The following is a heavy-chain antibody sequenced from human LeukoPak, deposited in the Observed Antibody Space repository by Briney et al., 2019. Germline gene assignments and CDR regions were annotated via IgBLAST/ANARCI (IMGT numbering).Heavy chain of an antibody. CDR3: ARGRGDDYVWGSYRRIYYFDY. V-gene: IGHV4-34*01. D-gene: IGHD3-16*02. CDR2: INHIGST. J-gene: IGHJ4*02. CDR1: RDSFHGYY. Sequence: PSQTLSLTCAVYRDSFHGYYWHWARHPPGKGLQWIGEINHIGSTNYNPSLKRRVTISVDTSKNQFSLKLSSVTAADTAVYYCARGRGDDYVWGSYRRIYYFDYWGQGTLVTVSS.